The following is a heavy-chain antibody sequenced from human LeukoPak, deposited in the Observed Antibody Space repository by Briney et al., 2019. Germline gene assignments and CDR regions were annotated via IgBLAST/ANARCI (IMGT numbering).Heavy chain of an antibody. Sequence: SETLSLTCAVSGYSISSGYYWGWIRQPPGKGLEWIGSIYHSGSTYYNPSLKSRVTISVDTSKNQFSLKLSSVTAADTAVYYCARHARVPAAIVYWYFDLWGRGTLVTVPS. D-gene: IGHD2-2*02. J-gene: IGHJ2*01. CDR2: IYHSGST. CDR3: ARHARVPAAIVYWYFDL. V-gene: IGHV4-38-2*01. CDR1: GYSISSGYY.